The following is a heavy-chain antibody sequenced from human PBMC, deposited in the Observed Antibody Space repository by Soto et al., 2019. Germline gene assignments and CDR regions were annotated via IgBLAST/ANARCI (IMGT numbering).Heavy chain of an antibody. CDR1: GFTFGNYW. Sequence: GGSLRLSCAASGFTFGNYWMIWVRQAPGKGPEWVANTKQDGSERNYVDSVKGRFTISRDNAENSLYLQMNSLRVEDTGVYYCASARHIGPWGQGTLVTVSS. D-gene: IGHD2-21*01. V-gene: IGHV3-7*01. J-gene: IGHJ5*02. CDR2: TKQDGSER. CDR3: ASARHIGP.